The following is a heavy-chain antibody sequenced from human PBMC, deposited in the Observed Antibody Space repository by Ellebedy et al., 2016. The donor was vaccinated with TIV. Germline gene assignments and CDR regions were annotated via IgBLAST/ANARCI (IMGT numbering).Heavy chain of an antibody. CDR2: ISAYTGDT. Sequence: ASVKVSCKASGYTFNSYGVSWVRQAPGQGPEWMGWISAYTGDTNYAQKFQGRVTLTTDTSTTTAYMELRGLRSDDTAVYFCARDMVQGMVARYLWFDYWGQGTLVTVSS. D-gene: IGHD5-12*01. CDR3: ARDMVQGMVARYLWFDY. J-gene: IGHJ4*02. V-gene: IGHV1-18*01. CDR1: GYTFNSYG.